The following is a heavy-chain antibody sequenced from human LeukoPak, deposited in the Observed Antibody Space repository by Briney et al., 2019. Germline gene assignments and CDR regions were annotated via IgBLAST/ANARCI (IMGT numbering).Heavy chain of an antibody. CDR2: IIPIFGTA. V-gene: IGHV1-69*13. CDR3: ARGRRSYEILRPGFLVLDC. D-gene: IGHD1-26*01. CDR1: GGTFSSYA. J-gene: IGHJ4*02. Sequence: SVKVSCKASGGTFSSYAISWVRQAPGQGLEWMGGIIPIFGTANYAQKFQGRVTITADESTSTAYMELSSLRSEDTAVYYCARGRRSYEILRPGFLVLDCWGEGAMVTVSS.